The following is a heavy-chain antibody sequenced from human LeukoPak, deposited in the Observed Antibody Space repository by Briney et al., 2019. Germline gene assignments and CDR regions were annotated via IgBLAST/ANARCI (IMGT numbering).Heavy chain of an antibody. V-gene: IGHV1-2*02. D-gene: IGHD4-23*01. CDR3: ARDLSGGDYGGKSGGFDI. CDR1: GYTFTDYY. CDR2: INSYSGDT. J-gene: IGHJ3*02. Sequence: GASVKVSCKTSGYTFTDYYLHWVQQAPGQGLEWMGWINSYSGDTNYALQFQGRVTMTRDTSISTAYMELNGLTSDDTAVYYCARDLSGGDYGGKSGGFDISGQGTMVTVSP.